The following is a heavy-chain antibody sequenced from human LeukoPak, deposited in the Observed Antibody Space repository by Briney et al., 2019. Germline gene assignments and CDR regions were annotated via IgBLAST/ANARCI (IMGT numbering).Heavy chain of an antibody. Sequence: ASVKVSCKASGYTFTSYYMHWVRQAPGQGLEWMGIINPSGGSTSYAQKFQGRVTMTRDTSTSTVYMELSSLRSEDTAVYYCARDKRKTWIQPWSDYFDYWGQGTLVTVSS. J-gene: IGHJ4*02. CDR2: INPSGGST. CDR1: GYTFTSYY. D-gene: IGHD5-18*01. V-gene: IGHV1-46*01. CDR3: ARDKRKTWIQPWSDYFDY.